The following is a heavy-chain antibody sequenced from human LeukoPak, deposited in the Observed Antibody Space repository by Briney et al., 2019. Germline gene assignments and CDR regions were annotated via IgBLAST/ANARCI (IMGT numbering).Heavy chain of an antibody. Sequence: SETLSLTCAVYGGSFSNYYWSWIRQPPGKGLEWIGEINDSGRINYNPSLMSRVNVSVDTSKNQFSLRLTSVTATDTAVYYGARRWNYGRNYYIDVWGNGATVSVSS. CDR1: GGSFSNYY. CDR2: INDSGRI. CDR3: ARRWNYGRNYYIDV. V-gene: IGHV4-34*01. D-gene: IGHD1-7*01. J-gene: IGHJ6*03.